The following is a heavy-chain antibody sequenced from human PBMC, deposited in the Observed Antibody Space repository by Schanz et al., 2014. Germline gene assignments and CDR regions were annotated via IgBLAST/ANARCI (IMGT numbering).Heavy chain of an antibody. Sequence: EVQLLESGGGLVQPGGSLKLSCAASGLIFSNYVMSWVRQAPGKGLEWVSAISGGGGTTYYTDSVKGRFTISRDNSKSTLYLQMNSLRAEDTAVYYCAKQHIVRGVIYLNWFDSWGQGTLVTVSS. J-gene: IGHJ5*01. D-gene: IGHD3-10*01. CDR2: ISGGGGTT. CDR1: GLIFSNYV. V-gene: IGHV3-23*01. CDR3: AKQHIVRGVIYLNWFDS.